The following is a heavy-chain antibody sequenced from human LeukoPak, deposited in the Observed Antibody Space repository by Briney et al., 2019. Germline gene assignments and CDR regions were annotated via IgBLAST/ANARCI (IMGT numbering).Heavy chain of an antibody. J-gene: IGHJ4*02. V-gene: IGHV7-4-1*02. CDR3: ARVVAVAGLDY. CDR2: INTNTGNP. Sequence: WASVKVSCTASGSTFSSYAISWVRQAPGQGLEWMGWINTNTGNPTYAQGFTGRVVFSLDTSVSTAYLQISGLRAEDTPVYYCARVVAVAGLDYSGPGAPVTLSP. D-gene: IGHD6-19*01. CDR1: GSTFSSYA.